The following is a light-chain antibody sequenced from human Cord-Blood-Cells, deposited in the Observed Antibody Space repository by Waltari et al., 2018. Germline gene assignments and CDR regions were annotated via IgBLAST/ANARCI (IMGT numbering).Light chain of an antibody. CDR2: GAS. CDR3: QQYNIWPLT. Sequence: ELVMIHSPASLSVSPGERATLSCRVSQSVSSNLACYQQKPGQAPRLLIYGASTRATGIPARFSGSGSGTEFTLTISSLQSEDFAVYYCQQYNIWPLTFGGGTKVEIK. CDR1: QSVSSN. J-gene: IGKJ4*01. V-gene: IGKV3-15*01.